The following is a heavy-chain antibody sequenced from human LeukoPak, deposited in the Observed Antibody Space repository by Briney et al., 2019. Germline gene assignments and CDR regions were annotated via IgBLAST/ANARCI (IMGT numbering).Heavy chain of an antibody. CDR2: ISWNSGSV. V-gene: IGHV3-9*01. CDR1: GFTFDDYA. D-gene: IGHD6-13*01. CDR3: AKVAGYSSSWYTGSDAFDI. J-gene: IGHJ3*02. Sequence: GGSLRLSCAASGFTFDDYAMHWVRQAPGKGLEWVSGISWNSGSVGYADSVKGRFTISRDNAKNSLYLQMNSLRAEDTALYYCAKVAGYSSSWYTGSDAFDIWGQGTMVTVSS.